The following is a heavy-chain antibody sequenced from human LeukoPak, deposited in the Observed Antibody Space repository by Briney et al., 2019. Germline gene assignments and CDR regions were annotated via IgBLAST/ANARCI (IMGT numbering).Heavy chain of an antibody. D-gene: IGHD4-17*01. CDR1: GYTFTGYY. J-gene: IGHJ5*02. V-gene: IGHV1-2*06. CDR3: ARGKTMTTVTT. Sequence: GASVKVSCNASGYTFTGYYMHWVRQAPGQGLGWMGRINPNSGGTNYPQKFQGRVTMTRDTSISTAYMELSRLRSDDMAVYYCARGKTMTTVTTWGQGALVTVSS. CDR2: INPNSGGT.